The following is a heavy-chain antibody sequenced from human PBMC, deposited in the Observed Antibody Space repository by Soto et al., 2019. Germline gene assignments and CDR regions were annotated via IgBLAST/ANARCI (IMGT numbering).Heavy chain of an antibody. Sequence: EVQLVESGGGLVQPGGSLRLSCAASGFTFSSYWMSWVRQASGKGLEWAANIKQDGSEKYYVDSVKGRFTMSRDNAKNSLYLQMNSLRAEDTAVYYCARYAATGHFDYWGQGTLVTVSS. J-gene: IGHJ4*02. CDR1: GFTFSSYW. CDR3: ARYAATGHFDY. CDR2: IKQDGSEK. V-gene: IGHV3-7*03. D-gene: IGHD2-2*01.